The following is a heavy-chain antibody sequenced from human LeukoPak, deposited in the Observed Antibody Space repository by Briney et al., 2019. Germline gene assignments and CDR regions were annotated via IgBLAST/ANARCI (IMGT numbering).Heavy chain of an antibody. CDR1: GYTFTTYA. J-gene: IGHJ4*02. CDR2: LNGVNGNT. Sequence: ASVKVSCKTSGYTFTTYAMHWVRQAPGQRLEWMGWLNGVNGNTKYSQRFQGRVTITRDTSASAAYMELSSLTSEDTAVYYCAKGNTYGFDYWGQGTLVTVSS. V-gene: IGHV1-3*01. CDR3: AKGNTYGFDY. D-gene: IGHD5-18*01.